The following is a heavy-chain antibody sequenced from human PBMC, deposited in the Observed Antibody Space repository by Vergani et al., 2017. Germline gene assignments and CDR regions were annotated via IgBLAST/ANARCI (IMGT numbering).Heavy chain of an antibody. Sequence: EVQLVESGGGLVKPGGSLRLSCAASGFTFSSYSMNWVRPAPVKGLEWVSSISSSSSYIYYADSVKGRFTISRDNAKNSLYLQMNSLRAEDTAVYYCARKVAGTSYYYDGMDVWGQGTTVTVSS. D-gene: IGHD6-19*01. CDR3: ARKVAGTSYYYDGMDV. V-gene: IGHV3-21*01. CDR2: ISSSSSYI. CDR1: GFTFSSYS. J-gene: IGHJ6*02.